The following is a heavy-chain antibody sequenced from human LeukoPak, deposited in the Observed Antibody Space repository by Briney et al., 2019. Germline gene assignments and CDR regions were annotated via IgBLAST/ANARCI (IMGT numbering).Heavy chain of an antibody. Sequence: ASVKVSCKASGGTFSSYAISWVRQAPGQGLEWMGWINPNSGGTNYAQKFQGRVTMTRDTSISTAYMELSRLRSDDTAVYYCARDMVRGVISWFDPWGQGTLVTVSS. CDR2: INPNSGGT. CDR3: ARDMVRGVISWFDP. V-gene: IGHV1-2*02. CDR1: GGTFSSYA. J-gene: IGHJ5*02. D-gene: IGHD3-10*01.